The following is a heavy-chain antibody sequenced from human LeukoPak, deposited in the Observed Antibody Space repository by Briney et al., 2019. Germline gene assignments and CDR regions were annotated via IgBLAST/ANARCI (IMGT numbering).Heavy chain of an antibody. D-gene: IGHD5-18*01. V-gene: IGHV1-2*02. J-gene: IGHJ4*02. CDR2: INPNSGGT. CDR3: ARGMDTANY. CDR1: VYTFTYYY. Sequence: AAVTVSFMSSVYTFTYYYMHWVRQAPGQGLEWMGWINPNSGGTNYAQKFQGRVTMTRDTSISTAYRELSRLRSDDTAVYYCARGMDTANYWGQGTLVTVSS.